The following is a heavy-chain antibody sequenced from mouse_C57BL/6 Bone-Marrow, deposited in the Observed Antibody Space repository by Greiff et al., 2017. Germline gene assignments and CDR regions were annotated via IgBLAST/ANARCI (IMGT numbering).Heavy chain of an antibody. Sequence: VQLQQSGPELVKPGASVKISCKASGYSFTGYYMNWVKQSPEKSLEWIGEINPSTGGTTYNQKFKAKATLTVDKSSSTAYMQLKSLTSEDSAVDYGARSMMVTTTNWVNFDYWGQGTTLTVSS. D-gene: IGHD2-3*01. J-gene: IGHJ2*01. CDR1: GYSFTGYY. V-gene: IGHV1-42*01. CDR2: INPSTGGT. CDR3: ARSMMVTTTNWVNFDY.